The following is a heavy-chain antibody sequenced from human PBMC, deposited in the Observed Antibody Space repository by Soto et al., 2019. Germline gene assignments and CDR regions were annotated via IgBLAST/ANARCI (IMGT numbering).Heavy chain of an antibody. J-gene: IGHJ4*02. CDR3: ARSRITIFGVVIPEDY. V-gene: IGHV4-4*02. CDR2: IYHSGST. CDR1: GGSISSSNW. D-gene: IGHD3-3*01. Sequence: QVQLQESGPGLVKPSGTLSLTCAVSGGSISSSNWWSWVRQPPGKGLEWIGEIYHSGSTNYNPSLMSRVTISGAKSNNQFSLKLSSVTAADTAVYYCARSRITIFGVVIPEDYWGQGPLVTVSS.